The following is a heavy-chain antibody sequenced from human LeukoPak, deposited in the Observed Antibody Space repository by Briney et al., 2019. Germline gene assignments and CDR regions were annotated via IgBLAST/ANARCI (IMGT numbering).Heavy chain of an antibody. V-gene: IGHV4-4*02. CDR3: ARETNTYYYGSGSYSPYYYGMDV. D-gene: IGHD3-10*01. CDR2: IYHSGST. CDR1: GGSISSSNW. Sequence: NPSETLSLTCAVSGGSISSSNWWSWVRQPPGKGLEWIGEIYHSGSTNYNPSLKSRVTISVDKSKNQFSLKLSSVTAADTAVYYCARETNTYYYGSGSYSPYYYGMDVWGQGTTATVSS. J-gene: IGHJ6*02.